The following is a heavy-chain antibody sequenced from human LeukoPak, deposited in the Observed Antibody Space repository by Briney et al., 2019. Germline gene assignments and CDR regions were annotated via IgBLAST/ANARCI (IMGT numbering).Heavy chain of an antibody. J-gene: IGHJ4*02. Sequence: GGSLRLSCAASGFTFSSYGMHWVRQAPGKGLEWVAVIWYDGSNKYYADSVKGRFTISRDNSKNTLYLQMNSLRAEDTAVYYCARAPLRIRVAAAPPDYWGQGTLVTVSS. CDR3: ARAPLRIRVAAAPPDY. CDR1: GFTFSSYG. D-gene: IGHD6-13*01. V-gene: IGHV3-33*01. CDR2: IWYDGSNK.